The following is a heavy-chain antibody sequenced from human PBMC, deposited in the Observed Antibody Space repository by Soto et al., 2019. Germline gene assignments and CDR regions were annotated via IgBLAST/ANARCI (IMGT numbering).Heavy chain of an antibody. D-gene: IGHD6-13*01. CDR1: GVSISSDNR. V-gene: IGHV4-4*02. Sequence: SETLSLTCTISGVSISSDNRWNWVRQPPGKGLEWIGEIYHTGSTIYNPSLKSRVAISVDKSQSQFSLRLLSVTAADTAIYYCAGAHLTAPGAFDVWGPGRMVTVSS. J-gene: IGHJ3*01. CDR2: IYHTGST. CDR3: AGAHLTAPGAFDV.